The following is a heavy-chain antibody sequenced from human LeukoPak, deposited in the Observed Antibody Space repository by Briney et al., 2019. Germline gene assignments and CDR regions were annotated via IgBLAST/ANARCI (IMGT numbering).Heavy chain of an antibody. V-gene: IGHV1-24*01. Sequence: ASVKVSCKVSGYTLTELSMHWVRQAPGKGLEGMGGFDPEDGETIYAQKFQGRVTMTEDTSTDTAYMELSSLRSEDTAVYYCATAKPRLNWFDPWGQGTLVTVSS. CDR3: ATAKPRLNWFDP. CDR2: FDPEDGET. D-gene: IGHD6-19*01. J-gene: IGHJ5*02. CDR1: GYTLTELS.